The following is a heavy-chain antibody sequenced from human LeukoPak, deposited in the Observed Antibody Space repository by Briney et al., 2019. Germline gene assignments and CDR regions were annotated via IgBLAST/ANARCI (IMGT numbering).Heavy chain of an antibody. D-gene: IGHD3-10*01. CDR1: GVSISGSNW. CDR3: ARKGWFGEISERNWFDP. CDR2: IYHSGST. V-gene: IGHV4-4*02. J-gene: IGHJ5*02. Sequence: SETLSLTCAVSGVSISGSNWWSWVRQPPGKGLEWIGEIYHSGSTNYNSSLKTRVTISVDKSKNQFSLKQSSVTAADTAVYYCARKGWFGEISERNWFDPWGQGTLVTVSS.